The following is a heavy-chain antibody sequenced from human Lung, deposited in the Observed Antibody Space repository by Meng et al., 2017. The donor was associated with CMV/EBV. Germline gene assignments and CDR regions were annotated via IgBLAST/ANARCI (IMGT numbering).Heavy chain of an antibody. CDR1: GDSITNHNW. CDR3: LRRSGGSV. J-gene: IGHJ1*01. D-gene: IGHD3-10*01. Sequence: GQLRESGPALGNPSETLSLTCAVSGDSITNHNWWAWVRQPPGKGLEWIGEIPHRGSSAYNPSLKSRVSMSIDKSKNQFSLKLTSVTAADTAVYHCLRRSGGSVWGQGTLVTVSS. CDR2: IPHRGSS. V-gene: IGHV4-4*02.